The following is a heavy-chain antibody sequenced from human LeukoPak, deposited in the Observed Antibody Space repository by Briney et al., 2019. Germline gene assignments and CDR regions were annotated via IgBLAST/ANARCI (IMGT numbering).Heavy chain of an antibody. CDR1: GFTFSTYA. V-gene: IGHV3-30*04. D-gene: IGHD3-3*01. Sequence: GGSLRLSCAASGFTFSTYAMHWVRQAPGKGLEWVAVISYDGTNKYYADSVKGRFTISRDNAKNSLYLQMNSLRAEDTAVYYCARDYDFWSGYYRWDYWGQGTLVTVSS. CDR2: ISYDGTNK. CDR3: ARDYDFWSGYYRWDY. J-gene: IGHJ4*02.